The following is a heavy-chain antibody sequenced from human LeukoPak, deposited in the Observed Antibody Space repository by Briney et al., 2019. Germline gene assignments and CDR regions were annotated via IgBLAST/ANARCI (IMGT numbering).Heavy chain of an antibody. V-gene: IGHV4-59*01. Sequence: SETLSLTCTVSGGSISSYYWSWIRQPPGKGLEWIGYIYYSGSTNYNPSLKSRVTISVDTPKNQFSLKLSSVTAADTAVYYCARSPRTGSYSLFDYWGQGTLVTVSS. CDR3: ARSPRTGSYSLFDY. D-gene: IGHD1-26*01. J-gene: IGHJ4*02. CDR1: GGSISSYY. CDR2: IYYSGST.